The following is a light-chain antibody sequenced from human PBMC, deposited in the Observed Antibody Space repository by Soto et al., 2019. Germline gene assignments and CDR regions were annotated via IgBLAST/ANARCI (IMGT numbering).Light chain of an antibody. CDR3: SLYTSSSTYV. CDR1: SSDVGSYNR. V-gene: IGLV2-18*01. J-gene: IGLJ1*01. CDR2: EVS. Sequence: QSALTQPPSVSGSPGQSVTISCTGTSSDVGSYNRVSWYQQPPGTAPKLMIYEVSNRPSGVPDRFSGSKSGNTASLNISGLQAEDEADYYCSLYTSSSTYVFGTGTKLTVL.